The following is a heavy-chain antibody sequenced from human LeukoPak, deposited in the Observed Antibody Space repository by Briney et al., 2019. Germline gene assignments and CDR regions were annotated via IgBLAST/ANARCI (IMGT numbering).Heavy chain of an antibody. CDR1: GGSISSYY. CDR3: ARYGLLGLSEINGFDI. J-gene: IGHJ3*02. D-gene: IGHD2-2*01. CDR2: VYYSGRS. V-gene: IGHV4-59*01. Sequence: SETLSLTCTVSGGSISSYYWSWIRQPPGQGLEWIGYVYYSGRSNYNPSLKSRVTMSVDTSKNQFSLKLSPVTAADTAVYYCARYGLLGLSEINGFDIWGQGTKVTVSS.